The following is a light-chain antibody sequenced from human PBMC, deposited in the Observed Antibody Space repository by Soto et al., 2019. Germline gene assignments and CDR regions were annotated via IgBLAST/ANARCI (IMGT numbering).Light chain of an antibody. Sequence: EIVLTQSPGTLSLSPGERATLSCRASQSVSSIYLAWYQQKPGQAPRLLIYGASSRATDIPDRFSGSGSGTDFTLTISRLEPEDFAVYYCQQYGSSLFTFGGGTKVEIK. J-gene: IGKJ4*01. CDR2: GAS. CDR1: QSVSSIY. V-gene: IGKV3-20*01. CDR3: QQYGSSLFT.